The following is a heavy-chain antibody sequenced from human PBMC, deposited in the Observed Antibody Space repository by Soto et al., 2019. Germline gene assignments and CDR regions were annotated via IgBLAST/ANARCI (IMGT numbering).Heavy chain of an antibody. Sequence: EVQLLESGGGLVQPGGSLRLSCAASGFTFSSYAMSWVRQAPGKGLEWVSAISGSGGSTYYADSVKGRFTISRDNSKKTLYLQMNSLRAEDPAVYYCAKQSQRGGGKYYYDSSGYYYTPFDYWGQGTLVTVSS. CDR2: ISGSGGST. V-gene: IGHV3-23*01. CDR1: GFTFSSYA. CDR3: AKQSQRGGGKYYYDSSGYYYTPFDY. J-gene: IGHJ4*02. D-gene: IGHD3-22*01.